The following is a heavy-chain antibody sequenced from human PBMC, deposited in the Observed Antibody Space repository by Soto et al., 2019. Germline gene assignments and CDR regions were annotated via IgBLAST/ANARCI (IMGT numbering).Heavy chain of an antibody. J-gene: IGHJ4*02. CDR3: ARDNYERALDY. CDR1: GFTFSSYY. CDR2: INADGSST. Sequence: PGGSLRLSCAASGFTFSSYYMHWVRQAPGKGLLWVSRINADGSSTTYADSVKGRFAISRDNAENTLYLQMSSLRAEDTAVYYYARDNYERALDYWGQGTLVTVSS. D-gene: IGHD3-22*01. V-gene: IGHV3-74*01.